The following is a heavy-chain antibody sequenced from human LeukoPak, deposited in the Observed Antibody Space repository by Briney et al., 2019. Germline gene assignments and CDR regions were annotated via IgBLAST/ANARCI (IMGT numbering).Heavy chain of an antibody. CDR1: GGSISSYY. CDR3: ARAPHYDFWSGPYYYYYMDV. V-gene: IGHV4-59*01. D-gene: IGHD3-3*01. Sequence: SETLSLTCTVSGGSISSYYWSWIRQPPGKGLEWIGYIYYSGSTNYNPSLKSRVTISVDTSKNQFSLKLSSVTAADTAVYYCARAPHYDFWSGPYYYYYMDVWGKGTTVTVSS. J-gene: IGHJ6*03. CDR2: IYYSGST.